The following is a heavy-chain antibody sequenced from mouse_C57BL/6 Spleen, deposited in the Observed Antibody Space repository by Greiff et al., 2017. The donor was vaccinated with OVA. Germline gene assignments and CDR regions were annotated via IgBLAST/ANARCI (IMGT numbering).Heavy chain of an antibody. CDR1: GYTFTSYW. CDR3: AKGTTVPHYFDY. CDR2: IDPSDSET. J-gene: IGHJ2*01. Sequence: QVQLQLPGAELVRPGSSVKLSCKASGYTFTSYWMHWVKQRPIQGLEWIGNIDPSDSETHYNQKFKDKATLTVDKSSSTAYMQLSSLTSEDSAVYYCAKGTTVPHYFDYWGQGTTLTVSS. D-gene: IGHD1-1*01. V-gene: IGHV1-52*01.